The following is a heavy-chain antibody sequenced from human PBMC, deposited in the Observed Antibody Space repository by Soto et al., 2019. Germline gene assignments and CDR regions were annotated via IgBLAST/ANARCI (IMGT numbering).Heavy chain of an antibody. J-gene: IGHJ6*02. Sequence: HPGGSLRLSCAASGFTFSSYAMSWVRQAPGKGLEWVAVISCDGGSKYYADSVKGRFTISRDNSKNTLYLQMNSLRAEDTAVYYCAREYSLYYYYYYGMDVWGQGTTVTVSS. CDR3: AREYSLYYYYYYGMDV. V-gene: IGHV3-30-3*01. CDR2: ISCDGGSK. D-gene: IGHD2-15*01. CDR1: GFTFSSYA.